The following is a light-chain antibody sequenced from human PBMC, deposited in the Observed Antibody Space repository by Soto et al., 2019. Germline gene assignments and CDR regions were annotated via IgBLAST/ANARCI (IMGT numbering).Light chain of an antibody. V-gene: IGLV2-14*01. CDR3: SSYTRQYTPSYV. CDR1: SIDVGAYNY. CDR2: EVS. J-gene: IGLJ1*01. Sequence: QSVLTQFASVSGSPGQSITISCTGTSIDVGAYNYVSWYQQHPGKAPKLMIYEVSNRPSGISHRFSGSKSGNTASLTISGLRAEDEADYYCSSYTRQYTPSYVFGTGTKLTVL.